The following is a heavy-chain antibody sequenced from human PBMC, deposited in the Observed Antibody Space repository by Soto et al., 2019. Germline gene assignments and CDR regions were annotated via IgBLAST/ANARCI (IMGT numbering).Heavy chain of an antibody. J-gene: IGHJ5*02. Sequence: QVQLRESGPGLVTPSETLSVTCTVSGDSISSHYWSWIRQPPGKGLEWMGYIRSAGTTNSNASPKGLAPLSRDTSKNVFSMRRTSVTAAGPAVYYCVRGGWDRRSFDAWGQGTLVTVSS. CDR1: GDSISSHY. CDR2: IRSAGTT. V-gene: IGHV4-59*08. D-gene: IGHD1-26*01. CDR3: VRGGWDRRSFDA.